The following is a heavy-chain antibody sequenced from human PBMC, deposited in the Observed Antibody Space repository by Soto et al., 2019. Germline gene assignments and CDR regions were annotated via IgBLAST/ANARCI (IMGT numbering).Heavy chain of an antibody. J-gene: IGHJ6*02. Sequence: PSETLSLTCAAYGGSFSGYYWSWIRQPPGKGLEWIGEINHSGSTNYNPSLKSRVTISVDTSKNQFSLKLGSVTAADTAVYYCARGQGYSSGWFYYYYYGMDAWGQGTTVTVSS. CDR2: INHSGST. D-gene: IGHD6-19*01. V-gene: IGHV4-34*01. CDR3: ARGQGYSSGWFYYYYYGMDA. CDR1: GGSFSGYY.